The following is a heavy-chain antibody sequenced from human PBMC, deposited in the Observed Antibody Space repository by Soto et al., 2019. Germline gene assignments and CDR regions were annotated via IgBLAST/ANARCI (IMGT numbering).Heavy chain of an antibody. D-gene: IGHD7-27*01. Sequence: PGGSLRLSCATSGFILSDCAMNWVRQAQGKGLEWVSYISSSSSVIDYADSVKGRFTVSRDNARNSLYLQMNSLRAEDTAVYYCARDLSWGSNWYYYMDVWGKGTTVT. J-gene: IGHJ6*03. CDR2: ISSSSSVI. V-gene: IGHV3-48*01. CDR3: ARDLSWGSNWYYYMDV. CDR1: GFILSDCA.